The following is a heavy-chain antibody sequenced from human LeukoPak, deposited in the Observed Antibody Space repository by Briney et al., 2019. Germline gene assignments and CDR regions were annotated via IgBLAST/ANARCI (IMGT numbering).Heavy chain of an antibody. J-gene: IGHJ4*02. CDR2: IYYSGST. CDR3: ARGGGYDYGDSRPPFDY. D-gene: IGHD4-17*01. CDR1: GGSISSSIYY. Sequence: SETLSLTCTVSGGSISSSIYYWGWIRQPPGKGLEWIGSIYYSGSTYYNPSLKSRVTISVDTSKNQFSLKLSSVAAADTAVYYCARGGGYDYGDSRPPFDYWGQGTLVTVSS. V-gene: IGHV4-39*07.